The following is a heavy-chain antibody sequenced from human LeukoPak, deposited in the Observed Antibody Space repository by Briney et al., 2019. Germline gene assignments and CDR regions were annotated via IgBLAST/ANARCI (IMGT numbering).Heavy chain of an antibody. CDR2: LSGGDFFK. V-gene: IGHV3-23*01. CDR3: AKESTQVIEVYFDS. CDR1: GFTFRSSS. D-gene: IGHD2/OR15-2a*01. J-gene: IGHJ4*02. Sequence: GGSLRLSCAASGFTFRSSSMSWVRQAPGKGLEWVSSLSGGDFFKYYADSVKGRFTISRDNSKNTLYLEMNSLRADDTAVYFCAKESTQVIEVYFDSWGQGTLVTVSS.